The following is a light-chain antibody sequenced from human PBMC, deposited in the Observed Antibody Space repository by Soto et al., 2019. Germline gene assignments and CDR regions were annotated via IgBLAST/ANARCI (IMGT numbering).Light chain of an antibody. Sequence: DIKMTQSPSSLSASVGDRVTITCRASRGIRSYSAWYQLKPGQVPKLLIYAASPLHSCVASRFSGSGYGTGFTLTISSMQPEDVATYYCQKYNMAPQTVGQETKLDIK. CDR3: QKYNMAPQT. V-gene: IGKV1-27*01. CDR1: RGIRSY. J-gene: IGKJ1*01. CDR2: AAS.